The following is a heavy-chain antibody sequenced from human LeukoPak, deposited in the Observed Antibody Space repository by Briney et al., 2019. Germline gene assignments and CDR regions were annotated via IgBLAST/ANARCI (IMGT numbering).Heavy chain of an antibody. CDR3: ARAYYYDSSGYYFFDY. CDR1: GGSISSYY. CDR2: IYTSGST. D-gene: IGHD3-22*01. Sequence: PSETLSLTCTVSGGSISSYYWSWIRQPAGKGLEWIGRIYTSGSTNYNPSLKSRVTISVDKSKNQFSLKLSSVTAADTAVYCCARAYYYDSSGYYFFDYWGQGTLVTVSS. V-gene: IGHV4-4*07. J-gene: IGHJ4*02.